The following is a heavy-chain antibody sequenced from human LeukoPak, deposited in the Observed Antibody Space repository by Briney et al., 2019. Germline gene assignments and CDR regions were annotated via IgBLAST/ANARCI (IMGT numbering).Heavy chain of an antibody. CDR1: GFTVSNNY. V-gene: IGHV3-66*01. CDR3: AREANYGDYRSGLH. Sequence: GGSLRLSCAASGFTVSNNYMRWVRQAPGKGLDWVSVIYSGGTTYYADSVKGRFTISRDNSKNTLYLQMNSLRAEDTAVYYCAREANYGDYRSGLHWGQGTMVTVAS. CDR2: IYSGGTT. J-gene: IGHJ1*01. D-gene: IGHD4-17*01.